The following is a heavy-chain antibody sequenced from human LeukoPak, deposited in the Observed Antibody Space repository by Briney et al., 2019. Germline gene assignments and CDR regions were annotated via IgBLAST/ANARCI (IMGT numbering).Heavy chain of an antibody. CDR1: GYTFTSYA. J-gene: IGHJ4*02. V-gene: IGHV7-4-1*02. CDR2: INTNTGNP. Sequence: GASVKVSCKASGYTFTSYAMNWVRQAPGQGLEWMGWINTNTGNPTYAQGFTGRFVFSLDTSVSTAYLQISSLKAGDTAVYYCARGRVISKAAAGTPLGYWGQGTLVTVSS. D-gene: IGHD6-13*01. CDR3: ARGRVISKAAAGTPLGY.